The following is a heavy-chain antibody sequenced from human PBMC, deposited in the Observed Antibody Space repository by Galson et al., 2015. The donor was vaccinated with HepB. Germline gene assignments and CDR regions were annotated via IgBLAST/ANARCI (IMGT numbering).Heavy chain of an antibody. D-gene: IGHD3-3*01. CDR3: ATIFGVIVTDEFDF. Sequence: LRLSCAASGFTFGRHWMNWVRQAPGKGLEWVAHIKPDGSEKKYVDAVKGRFTVSRDNAKNSLYLQMDSLRVEDTAVYYCATIFGVIVTDEFDFWGQGTLVTVSS. V-gene: IGHV3-7*03. CDR1: GFTFGRHW. J-gene: IGHJ4*02. CDR2: IKPDGSEK.